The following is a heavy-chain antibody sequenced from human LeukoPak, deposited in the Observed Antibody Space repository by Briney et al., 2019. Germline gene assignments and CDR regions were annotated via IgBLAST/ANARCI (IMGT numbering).Heavy chain of an antibody. V-gene: IGHV3-30*18. Sequence: GGSLRLSCAASGFTFSSYGMHWVRQAPGKGLEWVAVISYDGSNKYYADSVKGRFTISRDNSKNTLYLQMNGLRAEDTAVYYCAKGLGTLSYFDYWGQGTLVTVSS. J-gene: IGHJ4*02. CDR1: GFTFSSYG. CDR2: ISYDGSNK. CDR3: AKGLGTLSYFDY. D-gene: IGHD4-17*01.